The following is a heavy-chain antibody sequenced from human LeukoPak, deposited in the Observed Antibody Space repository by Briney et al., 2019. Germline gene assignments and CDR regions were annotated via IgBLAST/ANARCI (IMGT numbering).Heavy chain of an antibody. V-gene: IGHV1-8*01. CDR1: GYTFTSYD. D-gene: IGHD6-6*01. Sequence: ASVKVSCKASGYTFTSYDINWVRQATGQGLEWMGWMNPNSGNTGYAQKFQGRVTMTRNTSISTAYMELSSLRSEDTAVYYCARGRKYSSSFDYWGQGTLVTVSS. J-gene: IGHJ4*02. CDR2: MNPNSGNT. CDR3: ARGRKYSSSFDY.